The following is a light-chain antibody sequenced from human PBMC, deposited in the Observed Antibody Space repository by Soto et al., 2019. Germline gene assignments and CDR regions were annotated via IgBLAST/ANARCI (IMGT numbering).Light chain of an antibody. J-gene: IGLJ2*01. CDR3: CAYAGSSTFVV. CDR1: SSDVGSYNL. CDR2: EVT. Sequence: QSALTQPASVSGSPGQSITISCTGTSSDVGSYNLVSWYQQHPGKAPKLMIYEVTKRPSGVSNRFSGSKSGNTASLTISGRQAEDEADDYGCAYAGSSTFVVFGGGTKLTVL. V-gene: IGLV2-23*02.